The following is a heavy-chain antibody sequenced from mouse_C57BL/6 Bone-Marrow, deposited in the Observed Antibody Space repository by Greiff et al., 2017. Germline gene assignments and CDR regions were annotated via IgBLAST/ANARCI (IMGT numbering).Heavy chain of an antibody. CDR3: ASLYYYGSSSNWYFDV. J-gene: IGHJ1*03. V-gene: IGHV1-26*01. CDR1: GYTFTDYY. CDR2: INPNNGGT. Sequence: EVQLQQPGPELVKPGASVKISCKASGYTFTDYYMNWVKQSHGQSLEWIGDINPNNGGTSYNQKFKGKATLTVDKSSSTAYMELRSLTSEDSAVYYCASLYYYGSSSNWYFDVWGTGTTVTVSS. D-gene: IGHD1-1*01.